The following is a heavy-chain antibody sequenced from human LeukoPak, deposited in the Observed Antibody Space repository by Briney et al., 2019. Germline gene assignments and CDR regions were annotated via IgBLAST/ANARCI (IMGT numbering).Heavy chain of an antibody. CDR1: GFTFNSYG. J-gene: IGHJ5*02. CDR2: IWYDGSNK. Sequence: PGGSLRLSCAASGFTFNSYGIHWVRQAPGKGLEWVAVIWYDGSNKYYVDSVKGRFTVSRDNSKNTAYLQMNSLRAEDTAVYYCARDYIGSTRLAGDLWGQGTQVIVST. CDR3: ARDYIGSTRLAGDL. V-gene: IGHV3-33*01. D-gene: IGHD1-1*01.